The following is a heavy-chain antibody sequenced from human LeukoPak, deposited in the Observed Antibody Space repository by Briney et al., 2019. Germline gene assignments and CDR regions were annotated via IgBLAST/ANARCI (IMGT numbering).Heavy chain of an antibody. CDR2: ISGSGGST. D-gene: IGHD5-18*01. Sequence: GGSLRLSCAASGFTFSSYAMSWVRQAPGKGLEWVSAISGSGGSTSYADSVKGRFTISRDNAKNSLHLQMNSLRDEDTAVYYCARENSYRDYWGQGTLVTVSS. V-gene: IGHV3-23*01. CDR3: ARENSYRDY. J-gene: IGHJ4*02. CDR1: GFTFSSYA.